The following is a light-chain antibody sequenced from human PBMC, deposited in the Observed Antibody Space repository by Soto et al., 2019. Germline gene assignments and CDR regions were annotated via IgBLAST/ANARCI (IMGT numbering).Light chain of an antibody. CDR2: DVT. J-gene: IGLJ3*02. CDR1: SSDVGGYDH. V-gene: IGLV2-14*03. Sequence: QSALTQPASVSGSPGQSITISCTRTSSDVGGYDHVSWYQQHPGKAPKLIIYDVTVRPSGISRRFSGSKSDNPASLAVSGLQPEDEADYYCSSYTNKDTILFGGGTKVTVL. CDR3: SSYTNKDTIL.